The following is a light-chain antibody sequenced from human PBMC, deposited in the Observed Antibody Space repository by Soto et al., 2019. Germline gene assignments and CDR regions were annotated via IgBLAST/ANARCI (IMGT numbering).Light chain of an antibody. CDR1: QRVNSSY. Sequence: EIVLTQSPDTLYLSPGEGATLSGRASQRVNSSYLAWYQQKPGQAPRLLISGASDRATGVPARVSGSGYGTDFTLTISRLEPEDFAVYYCQQYVNSPVTFGQGTKLQIK. J-gene: IGKJ2*01. V-gene: IGKV3-20*01. CDR3: QQYVNSPVT. CDR2: GAS.